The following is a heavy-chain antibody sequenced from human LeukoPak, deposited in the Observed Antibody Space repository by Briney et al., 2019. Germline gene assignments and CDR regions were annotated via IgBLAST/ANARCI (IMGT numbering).Heavy chain of an antibody. D-gene: IGHD2-15*01. CDR2: IYPGDSDT. V-gene: IGHV5-51*01. Sequence: GASLKISCKGSGYSFTSYWIGWVRQMPGKGLEWMGIIYPGDSDTRYSPSFQGQVTISADKSISTAYLQWSSLKASDTAMYYCARRYCSGGSCYRQGSGAFDIWGQGTMVTVSS. CDR1: GYSFTSYW. J-gene: IGHJ3*02. CDR3: ARRYCSGGSCYRQGSGAFDI.